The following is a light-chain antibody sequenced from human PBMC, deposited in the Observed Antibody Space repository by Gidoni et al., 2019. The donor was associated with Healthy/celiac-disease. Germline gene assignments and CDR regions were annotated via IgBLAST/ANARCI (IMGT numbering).Light chain of an antibody. J-gene: IGLJ1*01. Sequence: QSVLTQPPSVSGAPAQRVTIPCTGSSSNIGAGYDVHWYQQLPGPAPKLLLYGNSNRPSGVPDRFSGSKSGTSASLAITGLQAEDEADYYCQSYDSSLSAPYVFGTGTKVTVL. CDR2: GNS. V-gene: IGLV1-40*01. CDR1: SSNIGAGYD. CDR3: QSYDSSLSAPYV.